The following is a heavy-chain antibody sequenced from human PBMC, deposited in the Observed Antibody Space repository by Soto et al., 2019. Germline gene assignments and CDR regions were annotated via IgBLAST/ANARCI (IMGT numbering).Heavy chain of an antibody. CDR3: ARGRYGDY. J-gene: IGHJ4*02. V-gene: IGHV1-18*01. CDR1: GYIFTTYG. Sequence: QVHLVQSGAEVKKPGASVKVSCKGSGYIFTTYGITWVRQAPGQGLEWMGWISAHNGNTNYAQKLQGRVTVTRDTSPSTAYMEVWSLRSGDTAVYYCARGRYGDYWGQGALVTVSS. CDR2: ISAHNGNT. D-gene: IGHD1-1*01.